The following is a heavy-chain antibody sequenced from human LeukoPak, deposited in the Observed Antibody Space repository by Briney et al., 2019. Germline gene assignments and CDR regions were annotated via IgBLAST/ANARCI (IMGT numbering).Heavy chain of an antibody. CDR1: GLTFSDYA. D-gene: IGHD1-26*01. Sequence: GGSLRLSCTASGLTFSDYAMSWVRQAPGKGLEWVSDISGFSGNIYYADSVKGRFTISRDNSKSTLYLQMNSLRAEDTATYYCAKDSGFSVSYFSNWGQGILVTVSS. CDR3: AKDSGFSVSYFSN. V-gene: IGHV3-23*01. J-gene: IGHJ4*02. CDR2: ISGFSGNI.